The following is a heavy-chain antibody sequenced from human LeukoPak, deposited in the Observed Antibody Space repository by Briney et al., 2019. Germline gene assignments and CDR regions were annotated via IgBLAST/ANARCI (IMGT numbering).Heavy chain of an antibody. CDR1: GFTFSSHW. V-gene: IGHV3-7*01. J-gene: IGHJ4*02. CDR3: ARAGRSFYGGSSDY. CDR2: IRQDGNEK. Sequence: PGGSLLLSCAASGFTFSSHWMSWGRQAPGKGLEWVAHIRQDGNEKHDMESVRGRFTISRDNTKNSMYLQMDSLRDEDTAVYYCARAGRSFYGGSSDYWGQGTLVTVSS. D-gene: IGHD4-23*01.